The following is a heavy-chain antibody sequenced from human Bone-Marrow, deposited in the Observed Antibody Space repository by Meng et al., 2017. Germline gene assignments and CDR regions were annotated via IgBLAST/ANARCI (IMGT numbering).Heavy chain of an antibody. D-gene: IGHD3-10*01. J-gene: IGHJ5*02. CDR2: INSDGSST. Sequence: VESGGGLVPPGGSLRLSCAASGFTFSSYWMHWVRQAPGKGLVWVSRINSDGSSTSYADSVKGRFTISRDNAKNTLYLQMNSLRAEDTAVYYCARAMVWGEFTGFDPWGQGTLVTVSS. V-gene: IGHV3-74*01. CDR1: GFTFSSYW. CDR3: ARAMVWGEFTGFDP.